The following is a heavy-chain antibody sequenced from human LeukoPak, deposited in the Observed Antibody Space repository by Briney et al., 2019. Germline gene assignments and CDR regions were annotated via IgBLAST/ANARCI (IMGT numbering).Heavy chain of an antibody. Sequence: HGESLKISCKGSGYSFTSYWIGWVRQMPGKGLEWMGIIYPGDSDTRYSPSFQGQVTISADKSISTAYLQWSSLKASDTAMYYCARLYDILTGYYYGVFDYWGQGTLVTVSS. V-gene: IGHV5-51*01. CDR3: ARLYDILTGYYYGVFDY. J-gene: IGHJ4*02. D-gene: IGHD3-9*01. CDR1: GYSFTSYW. CDR2: IYPGDSDT.